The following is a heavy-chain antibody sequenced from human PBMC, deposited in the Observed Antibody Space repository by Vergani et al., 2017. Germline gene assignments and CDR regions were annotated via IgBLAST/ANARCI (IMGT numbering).Heavy chain of an antibody. J-gene: IGHJ4*02. CDR3: ARHTTYTDS. V-gene: IGHV5-51*01. CDR2: IYPADSDT. Sequence: EVELVQSGPEMRTPGESLKISCKGSEYSFGNYWIGWGRQRPGKGLEWMGIIYPADSDTRYSPSFQGQVTSSADKSISTAFLQWDSLKASDTALYYCARHTTYTDSWGQGTLVTVSS. D-gene: IGHD1-1*01. CDR1: EYSFGNYW.